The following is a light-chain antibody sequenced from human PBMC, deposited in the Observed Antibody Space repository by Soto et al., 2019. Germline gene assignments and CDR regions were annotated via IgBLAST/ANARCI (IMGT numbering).Light chain of an antibody. CDR3: QQYGSSLGT. J-gene: IGKJ5*01. Sequence: EIVMTQSPATLSVSPGERATLSCRASQSVSSNLAWYQQKPGQAPRLLIYGASTRATGIPARFSGSGSGTDFTLTINRLEPEDFAVYYCQQYGSSLGTFGQGTRLEI. CDR1: QSVSSN. CDR2: GAS. V-gene: IGKV3-20*01.